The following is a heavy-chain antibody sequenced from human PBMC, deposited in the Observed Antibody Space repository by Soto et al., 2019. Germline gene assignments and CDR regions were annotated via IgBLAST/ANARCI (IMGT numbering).Heavy chain of an antibody. Sequence: QVQLEESGGGLVKPGGSLRLSCAASGFTFSAVYMSWIRQAPNKGLEYISYISSSGTSADYADSVKGRFTISRDNAKNQLYLQINTLRAEEAAVYYCARDWGAVNGQYFDYWAQRALVTVSS. V-gene: IGHV3-11*05. CDR2: ISSSGTSA. J-gene: IGHJ4*02. CDR1: GFTFSAVY. D-gene: IGHD6-19*01. CDR3: ARDWGAVNGQYFDY.